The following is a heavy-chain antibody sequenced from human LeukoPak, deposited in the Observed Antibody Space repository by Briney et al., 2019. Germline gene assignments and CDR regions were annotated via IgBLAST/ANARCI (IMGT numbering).Heavy chain of an antibody. Sequence: SETLSLTCTVSGGSISSGGYYWSWIRQPPGKGLEWIGYIYHSGSTYYNPSLKSRVTISVDRSKNQFSLKLSSVTAADTAVYYCARDRGGYDLIDHWGQGTLVTVSS. CDR3: ARDRGGYDLIDH. CDR1: GGSISSGGYY. CDR2: IYHSGST. V-gene: IGHV4-30-2*01. D-gene: IGHD5-12*01. J-gene: IGHJ4*02.